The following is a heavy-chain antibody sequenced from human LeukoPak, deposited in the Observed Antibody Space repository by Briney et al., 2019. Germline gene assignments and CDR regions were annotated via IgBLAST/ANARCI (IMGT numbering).Heavy chain of an antibody. CDR2: IYYSGST. CDR1: GGSISSSSYY. Sequence: SETLSLTCTVSGGSISSSSYYWGWIRQPPGKGLEWIGSIYYSGSTYYNPSLKSRVTISVDTSKNQFSLKLSSVTAADTAVYYCARLTYYDFWSGYIWGQGTLVTVSS. V-gene: IGHV4-39*01. J-gene: IGHJ4*02. CDR3: ARLTYYDFWSGYI. D-gene: IGHD3-3*01.